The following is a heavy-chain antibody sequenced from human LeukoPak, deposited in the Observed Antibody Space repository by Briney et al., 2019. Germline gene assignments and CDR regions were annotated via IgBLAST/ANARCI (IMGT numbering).Heavy chain of an antibody. V-gene: IGHV4-39*02. J-gene: IGHJ4*02. CDR1: GGSIAVNHYY. Sequence: SETLSLTCSVSGGSIAVNHYYWGWIRQPPGKGLEWIGSGLYTGNTYSNPTLRSRVTISVDTSKNEFSLKMNSVTAADTAVYYCAREHRSSKYFDSWGQGALMIVSS. CDR2: GLYTGNT. CDR3: AREHRSSKYFDS. D-gene: IGHD6-6*01.